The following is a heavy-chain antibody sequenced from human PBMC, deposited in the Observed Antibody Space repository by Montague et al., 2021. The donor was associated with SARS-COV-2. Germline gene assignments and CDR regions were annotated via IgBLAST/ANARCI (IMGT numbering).Heavy chain of an antibody. CDR3: ARGSGWMGNAFDI. V-gene: IGHV4-59*01. CDR2: IYYSGST. Sequence: SETLSLTCTVSGGSISSYYWSWIRQPPGKGLGWIGYIYYSGSTNXXPSLKSRVTISVDTSKNQFSLKLSSVTAADTAVYYCARGSGWMGNAFDIWGQGTMVTVSS. D-gene: IGHD6-19*01. J-gene: IGHJ3*02. CDR1: GGSISSYY.